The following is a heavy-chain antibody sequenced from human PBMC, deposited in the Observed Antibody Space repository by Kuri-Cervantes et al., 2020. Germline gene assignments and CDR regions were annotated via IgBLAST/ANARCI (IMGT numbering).Heavy chain of an antibody. CDR3: AKGGVLLWFGDPDDYFDY. Sequence: GESLKISCAASGFTFSSYWMHWVRQAPGKGLVWVSRINSDGSSKSYADSVKGRFTISRDNAKNSLYLQMNSLRAEDTALYYCAKGGVLLWFGDPDDYFDYWGQGTLVTVSS. CDR1: GFTFSSYW. D-gene: IGHD3-10*01. CDR2: INSDGSSK. V-gene: IGHV3-74*01. J-gene: IGHJ4*02.